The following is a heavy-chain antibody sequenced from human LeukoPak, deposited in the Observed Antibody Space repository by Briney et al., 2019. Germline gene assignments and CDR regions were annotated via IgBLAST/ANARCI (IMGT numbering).Heavy chain of an antibody. CDR1: GGTFISYA. Sequence: GSSVKVSCKASGGTFISYAISWVRQAPGQGLEWMGGIIPIFGTANYAQKFQGRVTITADKSTSTAYMELRSLRSDDTAVYYCARDPNRFYCSSTSCQGYWFDPWGQGTLVTVSS. V-gene: IGHV1-69*06. D-gene: IGHD2-2*01. J-gene: IGHJ5*02. CDR3: ARDPNRFYCSSTSCQGYWFDP. CDR2: IIPIFGTA.